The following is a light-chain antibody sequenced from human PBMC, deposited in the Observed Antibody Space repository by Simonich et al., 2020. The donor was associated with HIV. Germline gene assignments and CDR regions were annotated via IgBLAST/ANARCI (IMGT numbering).Light chain of an antibody. J-gene: IGLJ2*01. CDR1: RSDVGGYNY. V-gene: IGLV2-8*01. CDR3: SSYAGGNNLI. Sequence: QSALTQPRSVSGSPGQSVTISCTGTRSDVGGYNYVSWYQQHPGKAPKVRIYDVTKRPSGVPARVSGYKSGNTASLTVSGLQAEDEADYYCSSYAGGNNLIFGGGTKLTVL. CDR2: DVT.